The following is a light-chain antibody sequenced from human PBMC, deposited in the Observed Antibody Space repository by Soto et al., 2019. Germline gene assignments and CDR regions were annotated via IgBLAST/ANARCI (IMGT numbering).Light chain of an antibody. V-gene: IGKV1-5*01. CDR2: DAS. Sequence: DIQMTQSPSTLSASVGDRVTITCRASQSISSWLAWYQQKPGKAPKLLIYDASSLESGVPSRFSGSGSGTEFTLTISSLQPDDFATYYCQQYNSYSPDTFGQRTNLEIK. J-gene: IGKJ2*01. CDR3: QQYNSYSPDT. CDR1: QSISSW.